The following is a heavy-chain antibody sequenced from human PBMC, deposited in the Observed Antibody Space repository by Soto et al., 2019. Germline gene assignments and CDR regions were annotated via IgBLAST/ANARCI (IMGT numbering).Heavy chain of an antibody. J-gene: IGHJ4*02. CDR2: ITNDGGST. V-gene: IGHV3-64D*08. CDR3: VKDRPRMSYYFDY. Sequence: PGGSLRLSCSASGFTFSSYAMHWVRQAPGKGLEYISAITNDGGSTDYADSVKGRFTISRDNSKNNLYLQMSSLRAEDTAVYFCVKDRPRMSYYFDYWGQGTLVTVSS. CDR1: GFTFSSYA.